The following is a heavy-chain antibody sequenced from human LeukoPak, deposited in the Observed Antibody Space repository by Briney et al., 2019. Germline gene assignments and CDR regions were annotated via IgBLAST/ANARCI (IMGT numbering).Heavy chain of an antibody. CDR2: IWYDGSNT. CDR3: ARSYEGYYYDSSGYYYGTFDY. CDR1: GFTFSSYG. D-gene: IGHD3-22*01. J-gene: IGHJ4*02. Sequence: PGGSLRLSCTASGFTFSSYGMHWVRQAPGKGLEWVAVIWYDGSNTYYADSVKGRFTISRDTSKNTLYMQMNSLRAEDTAAYYCARSYEGYYYDSSGYYYGTFDYWGQGTLVTVSS. V-gene: IGHV3-33*08.